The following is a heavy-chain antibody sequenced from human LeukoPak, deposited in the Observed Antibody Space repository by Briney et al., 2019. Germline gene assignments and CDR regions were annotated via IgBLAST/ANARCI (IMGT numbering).Heavy chain of an antibody. D-gene: IGHD1-7*01. CDR1: GGSISSSNW. V-gene: IGHV4-4*02. CDR2: IYHSGST. Sequence: SGTLSLTCAVSGGSISSSNWWSWVRQPPGKGLEWIGEIYHSGSTNYNPSLKSRVTISVDKSKNQFSLKLSSVTAADTAVYYCARDFIFGTTETENAFDIWGQGTMVTVSS. CDR3: ARDFIFGTTETENAFDI. J-gene: IGHJ3*02.